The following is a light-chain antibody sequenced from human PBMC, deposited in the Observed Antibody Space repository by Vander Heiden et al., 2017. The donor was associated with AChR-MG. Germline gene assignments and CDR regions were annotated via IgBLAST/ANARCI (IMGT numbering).Light chain of an antibody. Sequence: EIVLTQSPGTLSLSPGETATLSCRASQSVSSTYFDWYQQKPGQAPRLLIYGASSRVSGIPDRFSGSGSGTDFTLTISRLEPEDFAVYYCQQGVGLPWFTFGHGTRVEIK. CDR1: QSVSSTY. CDR2: GAS. J-gene: IGKJ3*01. V-gene: IGKV3-20*01. CDR3: QQGVGLPWFT.